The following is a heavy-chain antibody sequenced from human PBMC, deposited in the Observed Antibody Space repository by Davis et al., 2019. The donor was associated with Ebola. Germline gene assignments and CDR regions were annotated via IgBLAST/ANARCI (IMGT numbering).Heavy chain of an antibody. Sequence: MPSETLSLTCSVSGGSISSRRYYWGWIRQPPGKGLEWIASITYSGSTYNNPALKSRVTIYVDMSKNQLSLKLTSVTAADTAVYYCARHPDYFGSGGYSWFDPWGQGTLVTVSS. V-gene: IGHV4-39*01. CDR3: ARHPDYFGSGGYSWFDP. CDR1: GGSISSRRYY. CDR2: ITYSGST. J-gene: IGHJ5*02. D-gene: IGHD2-15*01.